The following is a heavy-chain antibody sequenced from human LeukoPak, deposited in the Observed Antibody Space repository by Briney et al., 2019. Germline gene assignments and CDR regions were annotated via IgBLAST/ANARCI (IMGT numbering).Heavy chain of an antibody. D-gene: IGHD3-10*01. J-gene: IGHJ4*02. CDR3: ARDLYASGSYDY. Sequence: PGGSLRLSCAASGFTFSNYVMTWVRQVPGKGLEWVSGINWNGGSTGYVDSVKGRFTISRDNAKNSLYLQMNILRAEDTAVYYCARDLYASGSYDYWGQGTLVTVSS. CDR2: INWNGGST. CDR1: GFTFSNYV. V-gene: IGHV3-20*04.